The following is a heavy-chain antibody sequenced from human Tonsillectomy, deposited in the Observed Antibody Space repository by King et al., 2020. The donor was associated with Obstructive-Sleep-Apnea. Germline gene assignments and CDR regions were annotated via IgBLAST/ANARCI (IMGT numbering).Heavy chain of an antibody. V-gene: IGHV4-59*01. CDR2: FCYSGDT. Sequence: VQLQESGPGLVKPSETLSLICTVSGGSIGGYCWSWIRQPPGKGLEWIGYFCYSGDTNYHPSLGRRATISVDTSKSQISLKLNSVTAADTAIYYCTRDRHKGYDYWGQGTLVTVSS. CDR1: GGSIGGYC. J-gene: IGHJ4*02. CDR3: TRDRHKGYDY. D-gene: IGHD3-22*01.